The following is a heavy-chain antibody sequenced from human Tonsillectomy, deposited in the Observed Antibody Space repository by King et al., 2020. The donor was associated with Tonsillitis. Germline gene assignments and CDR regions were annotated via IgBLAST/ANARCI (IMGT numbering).Heavy chain of an antibody. Sequence: EVQLVESGGGLVKPGGSLRLSCAASGFIFSNAWMTWVRQAPGKGLEWVGRIKSKTDGGTTDYAAPVKGRFTISRDDSKNTLYLQMNSLKTEDTAVYYCTTGPQWLVLVGYWGQGTLVTVSS. CDR1: GFIFSNAW. J-gene: IGHJ4*02. D-gene: IGHD6-19*01. CDR3: TTGPQWLVLVGY. CDR2: IKSKTDGGTT. V-gene: IGHV3-15*01.